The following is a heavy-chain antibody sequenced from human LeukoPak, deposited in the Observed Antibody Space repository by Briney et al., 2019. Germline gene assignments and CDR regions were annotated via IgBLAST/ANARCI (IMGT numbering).Heavy chain of an antibody. CDR2: ISSSSSYI. Sequence: GGSLRLSCAASGFTFSSYSMNWVRQAPGKGLEWVSSISSSSSYIYYADSVKGRFTISRDNAKNSLYLQMNSLRAEDTAVYYCARDGHYSSSNYYYMDVWGKGTTVTVSS. CDR1: GFTFSSYS. J-gene: IGHJ6*03. CDR3: ARDGHYSSSNYYYMDV. V-gene: IGHV3-21*01. D-gene: IGHD6-6*01.